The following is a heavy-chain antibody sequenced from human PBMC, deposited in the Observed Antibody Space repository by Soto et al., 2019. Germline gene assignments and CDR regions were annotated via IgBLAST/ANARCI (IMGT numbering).Heavy chain of an antibody. CDR3: ARGKQWLLY. CDR2: ISPFNGKT. J-gene: IGHJ4*02. V-gene: IGHV1-18*01. CDR1: GYTCTSYG. Sequence: PGESLKISCKGSGYTCTSYGITWVRQAPGQGLEWMGWISPFNGKTNYAQNLQGRVTMTTDTPTSTAYMELRSLRSDDTAVYYCARGKQWLLYWGQGSLVTVSS. D-gene: IGHD6-19*01.